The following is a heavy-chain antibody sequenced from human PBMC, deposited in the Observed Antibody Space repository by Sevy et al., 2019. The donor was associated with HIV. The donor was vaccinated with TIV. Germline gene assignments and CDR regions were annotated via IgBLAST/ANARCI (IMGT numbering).Heavy chain of an antibody. CDR1: GFSSTSYW. CDR3: VKDFGGPTDY. CDR2: MNEDGSVT. J-gene: IGHJ4*02. D-gene: IGHD3-16*01. V-gene: IGHV3-74*01. Sequence: GGSLRLSCAGSGFSSTSYWMHWVRQAPGKGLVWVSRMNEDGSVTNHADSVRGRFTISRDNAKNTLYLQMNSLRVEDTAVYYCVKDFGGPTDYWGQGSLVTVSS.